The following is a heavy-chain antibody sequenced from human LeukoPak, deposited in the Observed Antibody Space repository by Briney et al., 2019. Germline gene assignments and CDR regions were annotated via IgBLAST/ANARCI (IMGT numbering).Heavy chain of an antibody. J-gene: IGHJ4*02. CDR2: INPNRGGT. D-gene: IGHD3-9*01. Sequence: ASVKVSCKSSVYTFSDYYTHWVRQAPGQGLEGMGWINPNRGGTNYAQKFQGRVTMTRDTSISTAYMELSRLRSDDTAVYYCARTYDILTGYSYFDYWGQGTLVTVSS. CDR1: VYTFSDYY. V-gene: IGHV1-2*02. CDR3: ARTYDILTGYSYFDY.